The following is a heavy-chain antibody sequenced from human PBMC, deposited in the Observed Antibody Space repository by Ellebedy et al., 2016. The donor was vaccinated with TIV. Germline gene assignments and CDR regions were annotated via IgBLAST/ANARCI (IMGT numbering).Heavy chain of an antibody. V-gene: IGHV1-46*04. Sequence: ASVKVSXXASGYSFTAYYIHWVRQAPGQGLEWMGIVNPDDHTTSYAQKLQGRVTMTSDTSTNTVYMELSSLRSEDTAVYYCARDVGGVDDYYHGMDVWGQGTTVTVSS. CDR1: GYSFTAYY. CDR3: ARDVGGVDDYYHGMDV. J-gene: IGHJ6*02. D-gene: IGHD3-3*01. CDR2: VNPDDHTT.